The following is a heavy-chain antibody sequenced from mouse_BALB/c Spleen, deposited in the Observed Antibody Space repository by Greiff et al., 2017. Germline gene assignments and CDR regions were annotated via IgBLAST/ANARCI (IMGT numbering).Heavy chain of an antibody. Sequence: QVQLQQSGAELAKPGASVKMSCKASGYTFTSYWMHWVKQRPGQGLEWIGYINPSTGYTEYNQKFKDKATLTADKSSSTAYMQLSSLTSEDSAVYYGARGDSGVYFDYWGQGTTLTVSS. CDR1: GYTFTSYW. J-gene: IGHJ2*01. CDR3: ARGDSGVYFDY. V-gene: IGHV1-7*01. D-gene: IGHD3-3*01. CDR2: INPSTGYT.